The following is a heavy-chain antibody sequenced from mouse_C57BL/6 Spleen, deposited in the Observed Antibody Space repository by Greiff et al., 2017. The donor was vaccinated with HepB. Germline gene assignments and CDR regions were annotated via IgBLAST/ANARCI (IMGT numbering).Heavy chain of an antibody. V-gene: IGHV5-17*01. CDR3: ARPYDYDDYAMDY. Sequence: EVMLVESGGGLVKPGGSLKLSCAASGFTFSDYGMHWVRQAPEKGLEWVAYISSGSSTIYYADTVKGRFTISRDNAKNTLFLQMTSLRSEDTAMYYCARPYDYDDYAMDYWGQGTSVTVSS. CDR1: GFTFSDYG. D-gene: IGHD2-4*01. CDR2: ISSGSSTI. J-gene: IGHJ4*01.